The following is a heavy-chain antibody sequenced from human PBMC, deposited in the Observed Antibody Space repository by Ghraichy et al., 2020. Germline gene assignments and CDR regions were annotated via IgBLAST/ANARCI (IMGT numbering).Heavy chain of an antibody. Sequence: GGSLRLSCAASGFTFSSYWMSWVRQAPGKGLEWVANIKQDGSEKYYVDSVKGRFTISRDNDKNSLYLQMNSLRAEDTAVYYCARGRYSGYAPFDYWGQGTLVTVSS. CDR1: GFTFSSYW. D-gene: IGHD5-12*01. J-gene: IGHJ4*02. CDR3: ARGRYSGYAPFDY. CDR2: IKQDGSEK. V-gene: IGHV3-7*01.